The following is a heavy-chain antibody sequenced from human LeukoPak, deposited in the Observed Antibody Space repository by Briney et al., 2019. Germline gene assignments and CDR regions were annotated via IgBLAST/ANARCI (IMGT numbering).Heavy chain of an antibody. J-gene: IGHJ4*02. V-gene: IGHV3-74*01. Sequence: GGSLRLSCAASGLTFSSHWMHWVRQAPGKGLVWVSRITNDGSSTTYADSVKGRFTISRDDAKNMLYLQVNSLRAEDTAVYYCATQRGGNPAYWGQGTLVTVSS. D-gene: IGHD1-14*01. CDR3: ATQRGGNPAY. CDR1: GLTFSSHW. CDR2: ITNDGSST.